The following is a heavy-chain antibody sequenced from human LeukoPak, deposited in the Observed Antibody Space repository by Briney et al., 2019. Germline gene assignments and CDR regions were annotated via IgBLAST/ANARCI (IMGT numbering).Heavy chain of an antibody. CDR1: GGSISSGSYY. V-gene: IGHV4-61*02. CDR2: IYTSGST. J-gene: IGHJ5*02. Sequence: SQTLSLTCTVSGGSISSGSYYWSWIRQPAGKGLEWLGRIYTSGSTNYNPSLKSRVTISVDTSKNQFSLKLSSVTAADTAVYYCARGSPLWFGELLSWWFDPWGQGTLVTVSS. CDR3: ARGSPLWFGELLSWWFDP. D-gene: IGHD3-10*01.